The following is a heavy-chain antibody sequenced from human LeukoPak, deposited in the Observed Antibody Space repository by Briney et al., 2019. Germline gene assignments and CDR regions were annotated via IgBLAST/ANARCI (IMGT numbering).Heavy chain of an antibody. CDR3: ARFVPYYMDV. CDR2: IWYDGSIM. J-gene: IGHJ6*03. CDR1: GFSFSSYG. V-gene: IGHV3-33*01. Sequence: LAGGSLRLSCAAPGFSFSSYGLQWVRQAPGKGLKWVAVIWYDGSIMYYADSVKGRFTISRDNSKNTPYLQMNTLRAEDTAVYYCARFVPYYMDVWGKGTTVTVSS.